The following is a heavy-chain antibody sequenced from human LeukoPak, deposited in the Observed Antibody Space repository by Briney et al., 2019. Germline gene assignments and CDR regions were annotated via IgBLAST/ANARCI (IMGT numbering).Heavy chain of an antibody. J-gene: IGHJ4*02. Sequence: GGSLRLSCAASGFTVSSNYMSWVRQAPGEGLEWVSAIYSGGSTYYADSVKGRFTISRDNSKNTLYLQMNSLRAEDTAVYYCARQTTVTTFDYWGQGTLVTVSS. V-gene: IGHV3-53*01. CDR3: ARQTTVTTFDY. CDR1: GFTVSSNY. CDR2: IYSGGST. D-gene: IGHD4-11*01.